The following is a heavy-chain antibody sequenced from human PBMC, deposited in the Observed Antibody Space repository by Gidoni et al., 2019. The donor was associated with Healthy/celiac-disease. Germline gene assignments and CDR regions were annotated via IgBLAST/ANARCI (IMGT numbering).Heavy chain of an antibody. CDR1: GGAFSGYC. CDR3: SSLEGDTAMVAEFDY. Sequence: VQLQQWGAGLLKPPENPSRTRAVDGGAFSGYCWSWSRQPPGKGLEWIGEINNSGSTNDNPSLKILITISVDTSKNQFSLKLSSVTAADAAVYYCSSLEGDTAMVAEFDYWGQGTLVTVSS. CDR2: INNSGST. V-gene: IGHV4-34*01. D-gene: IGHD5-18*01. J-gene: IGHJ4*02.